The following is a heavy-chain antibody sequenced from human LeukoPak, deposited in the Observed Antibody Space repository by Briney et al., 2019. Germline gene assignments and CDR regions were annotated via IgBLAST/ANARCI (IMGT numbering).Heavy chain of an antibody. CDR3: VKDETMIDHFDY. J-gene: IGHJ4*02. V-gene: IGHV3-23*01. Sequence: PGGSLRLSCAASGFTFRSYAMSWVRQAPGQGLEWVSAISSSGGSTFYAGSVKGRFTIFRDNSKNTLFLQMNGLRAEDTAVYYCVKDETMIDHFDYWGQGTLVTVSS. D-gene: IGHD3-22*01. CDR2: ISSSGGST. CDR1: GFTFRSYA.